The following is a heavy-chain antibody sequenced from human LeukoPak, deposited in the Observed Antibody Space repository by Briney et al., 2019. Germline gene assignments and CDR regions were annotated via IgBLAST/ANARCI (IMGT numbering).Heavy chain of an antibody. J-gene: IGHJ4*02. CDR2: IIPILGIA. CDR3: AATGYSSGWYHY. Sequence: ASVKVSCKASGGTFSSYAISWVRQAPGQGLEWMGRIIPILGIANYAQKFQGRVTITADKSTSTAYMELSSLRSGDTAVYYCAATGYSSGWYHYWGQGTLVTVSS. CDR1: GGTFSSYA. V-gene: IGHV1-69*04. D-gene: IGHD6-19*01.